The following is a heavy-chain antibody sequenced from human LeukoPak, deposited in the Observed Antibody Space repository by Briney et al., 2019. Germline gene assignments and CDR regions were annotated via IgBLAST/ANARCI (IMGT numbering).Heavy chain of an antibody. D-gene: IGHD1-1*01. CDR1: GGSFSGYY. V-gene: IGHV4-34*01. Sequence: SETLSLTCAVYGGSFSGYYWSWIRQPPGKGLEWIGEINHSGSTNYNPSLKSRVTISVDTSKNQFSLKLSSVTAADTAVYYCAKERPSFDIWGQGTMVTVSS. CDR3: AKERPSFDI. CDR2: INHSGST. J-gene: IGHJ3*02.